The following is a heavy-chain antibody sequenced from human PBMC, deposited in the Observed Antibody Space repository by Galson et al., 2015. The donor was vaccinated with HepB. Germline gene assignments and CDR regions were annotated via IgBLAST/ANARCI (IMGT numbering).Heavy chain of an antibody. V-gene: IGHV1-69*02. J-gene: IGHJ4*02. CDR1: GGTFSSYT. CDR3: ARVSGIAVAGPFDY. D-gene: IGHD6-19*01. Sequence: SVKVSCKASGGTFSSYTISWVRQAPGQGLEWMGRIIPILGIANYAQKFQGRVTITADKSTSTAYMELSSLRSEDTAVYYCARVSGIAVAGPFDYWGQGTLVTVSS. CDR2: IIPILGIA.